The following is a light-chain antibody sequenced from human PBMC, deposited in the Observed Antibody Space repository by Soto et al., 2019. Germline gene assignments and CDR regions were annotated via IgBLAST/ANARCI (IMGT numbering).Light chain of an antibody. CDR3: QHCGNSRYT. J-gene: IGKJ2*01. Sequence: EVVLTQSPGTLSLSPGERATLSCRASQSVRTNDVTWYQHQPGQAPRLLIYGAFNRATDIPDRFSGSGSGTDFTLTISRLEAEDFAVYYCQHCGNSRYTFGQGTRLEIK. V-gene: IGKV3-20*01. CDR2: GAF. CDR1: QSVRTND.